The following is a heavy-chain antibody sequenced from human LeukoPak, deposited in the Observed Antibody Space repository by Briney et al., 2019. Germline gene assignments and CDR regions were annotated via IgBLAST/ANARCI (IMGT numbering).Heavy chain of an antibody. CDR2: INPNSGGT. J-gene: IGHJ4*02. Sequence: GASVKVSCKASGYTFTGYYMHWVRQAPGQGLEWMGWINPNSGGTNYAQKFQGWVTMTRDTSISTAYMELSRLRSDDTAVYYCARDLRIAAAGTVGFWGQGTLVTVSS. CDR3: ARDLRIAAAGTVGF. D-gene: IGHD6-13*01. V-gene: IGHV1-2*04. CDR1: GYTFTGYY.